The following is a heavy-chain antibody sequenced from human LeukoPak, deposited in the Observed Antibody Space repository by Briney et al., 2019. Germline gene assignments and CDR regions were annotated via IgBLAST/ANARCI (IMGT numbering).Heavy chain of an antibody. V-gene: IGHV4-39*01. J-gene: IGHJ4*02. CDR2: IYSSGNT. CDR1: GGSISSSGYY. Sequence: ESSETLSLTCTVSGGSISSSGYYWGWIRQPPGKGLEWIGSIYSSGNTYYNPSLKSRVTISVDTSKNQFSLKLSSVTAADTAVYYCARGRGLTRIPGYSSSWSSMHYFDYWGQGTLVTVSS. D-gene: IGHD6-13*01. CDR3: ARGRGLTRIPGYSSSWSSMHYFDY.